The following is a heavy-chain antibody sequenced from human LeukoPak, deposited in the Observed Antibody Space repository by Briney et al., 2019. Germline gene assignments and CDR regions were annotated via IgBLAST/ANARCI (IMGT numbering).Heavy chain of an antibody. J-gene: IGHJ4*02. D-gene: IGHD6-6*01. CDR1: GYTFTGYY. Sequence: ASVKASCKASGYTFTGYYMHWVRQAPGQGLEWMGRINPNSGGTNYAQKFQGRVTMTRDTSTSTVYMELSSLRSDDTAVYYCARTAARRFDYWGQGTLVTVSS. CDR2: INPNSGGT. CDR3: ARTAARRFDY. V-gene: IGHV1-2*06.